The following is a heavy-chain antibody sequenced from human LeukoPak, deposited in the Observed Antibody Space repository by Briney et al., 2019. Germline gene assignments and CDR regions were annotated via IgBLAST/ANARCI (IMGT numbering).Heavy chain of an antibody. CDR1: GYLISTDYY. Sequence: PSKTLSLTCDVSGYLISTDYYWGWIRKPPGKGLEWIGAVYHTGSAYYNPSLKSRVTISVDTSKNQLSLQLTSVTAADTAVYYCARAPDYGDYVRVEYYYMDVWGKGTTVTVSS. V-gene: IGHV4-38-2*01. CDR2: VYHTGSA. CDR3: ARAPDYGDYVRVEYYYMDV. D-gene: IGHD4-17*01. J-gene: IGHJ6*03.